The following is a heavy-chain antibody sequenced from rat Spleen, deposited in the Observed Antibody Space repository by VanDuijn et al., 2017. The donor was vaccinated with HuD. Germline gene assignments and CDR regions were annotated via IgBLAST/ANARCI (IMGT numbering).Heavy chain of an antibody. V-gene: IGHV5-25*01. J-gene: IGHJ2*01. CDR2: ISTSGSRT. CDR1: GFTFSNYY. Sequence: EVQLVESGGGLVQPGRSLKLSCAASGFTFSNYYMAWVRQAPKKGLEWVATISTSGSRTYYPDSVKGRFTISRDNAKSSLYLQMNSLKSEDTATYYCARQGILRIITTFSFDYWGQGVMVTVSS. CDR3: ARQGILRIITTFSFDY. D-gene: IGHD1-6*01.